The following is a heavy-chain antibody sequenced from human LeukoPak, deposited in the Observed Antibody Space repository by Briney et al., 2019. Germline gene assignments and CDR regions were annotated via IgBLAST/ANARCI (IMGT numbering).Heavy chain of an antibody. CDR3: ARERVVGATHNWFDP. V-gene: IGHV4-34*01. Sequence: SETLSLTCAVYGGSFSGYYWSWIRQPPGKGLEWIGEINHSGSTNYNPSLKSRVTISVDTSKNQFSLKLSSVTAADTAVYYCARERVVGATHNWFDPWGQGTLVTVSS. CDR1: GGSFSGYY. J-gene: IGHJ5*02. CDR2: INHSGST. D-gene: IGHD1-26*01.